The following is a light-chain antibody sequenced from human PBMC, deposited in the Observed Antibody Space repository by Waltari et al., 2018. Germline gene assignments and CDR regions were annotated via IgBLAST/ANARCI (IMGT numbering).Light chain of an antibody. J-gene: IGKJ2*01. Sequence: DIVLTQSPGTLSLSPGERATLSCRASQSVSSSYLVWYQQKPGQAPRLLIYGASSRATGIPDRFSGSGSGTDFTLTISRLEPEDFAVYYCQQYGSSPPYTFGQGTKLEIK. CDR1: QSVSSSY. CDR3: QQYGSSPPYT. V-gene: IGKV3-20*01. CDR2: GAS.